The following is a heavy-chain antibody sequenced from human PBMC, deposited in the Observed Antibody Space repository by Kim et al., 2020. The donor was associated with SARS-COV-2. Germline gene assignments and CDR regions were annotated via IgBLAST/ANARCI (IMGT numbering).Heavy chain of an antibody. J-gene: IGHJ5*02. V-gene: IGHV1-18*04. CDR2: ISGYNGDT. CDR3: ASGWWGLDIPPDHNEFDR. CDR1: GYTFTSYG. D-gene: IGHD2-15*01. Sequence: ASVKVSCKASGYTFTSYGINWVRQAPGQGLEWMGWISGYNGDTNYAQNLQGRVTMTTDTSTSTTYMELRSLRSDDTAVYYCASGWWGLDIPPDHNEFDRW.